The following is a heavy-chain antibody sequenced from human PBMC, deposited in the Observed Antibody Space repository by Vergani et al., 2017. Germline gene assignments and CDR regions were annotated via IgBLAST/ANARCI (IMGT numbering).Heavy chain of an antibody. D-gene: IGHD3-22*01. CDR3: AKDHTRQDYYDSSGYYDY. CDR2: ISGSGGST. V-gene: IGHV3-23*01. Sequence: EVQLLESGGGLVQPGGSLRLSCAAPGFTFSSYAMSWVRQAPGKGLEWVSAISGSGGSTYYADSVKGRFTISRDNSKNTLYLQMNSLRAEDTAVYYCAKDHTRQDYYDSSGYYDYWGQGTLVTVSS. J-gene: IGHJ4*02. CDR1: GFTFSSYA.